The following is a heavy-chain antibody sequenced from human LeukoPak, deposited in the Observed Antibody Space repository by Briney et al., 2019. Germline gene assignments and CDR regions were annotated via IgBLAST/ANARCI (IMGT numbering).Heavy chain of an antibody. CDR2: INPNSGGT. CDR3: ARANRYCSSTSCYFFDY. D-gene: IGHD2-2*01. J-gene: IGHJ4*02. V-gene: IGHV1-2*02. Sequence: ASVKVSCKASGYTFTSYYMHWVRQAPGQGLEWMGWINPNSGGTNHAQKFQGRVTMTRDTSISTAYMELSRLRSDDTAVYYCARANRYCSSTSCYFFDYWGQGTLVTVSS. CDR1: GYTFTSYY.